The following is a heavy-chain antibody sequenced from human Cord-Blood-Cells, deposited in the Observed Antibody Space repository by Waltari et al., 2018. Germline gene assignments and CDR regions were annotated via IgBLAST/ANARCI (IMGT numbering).Heavy chain of an antibody. CDR1: GVTLSRYA. CDR2: IIPIFDTA. V-gene: IGHV1-69*06. Sequence: QGQLGKSGAEVQQPQALVKGSCNASGVTLSRYATRWVPQAPGKGLEWRGGIIPIFDTANYAQKFQGRVTITADKSTSTAYMELSSLRSEDTAVYYCARGRGRGSSSHDAFDIWGQGTMVTVSS. D-gene: IGHD6-6*01. J-gene: IGHJ3*02. CDR3: ARGRGRGSSSHDAFDI.